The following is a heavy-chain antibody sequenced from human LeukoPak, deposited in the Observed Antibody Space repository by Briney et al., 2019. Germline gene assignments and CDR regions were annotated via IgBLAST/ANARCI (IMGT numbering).Heavy chain of an antibody. Sequence: GESLKISCKGSGYSFTSYWIGWLGQMPGKVLEWMGSIYPGDSDTRYSPSFQGQVTISADKSISTAYLQWSSLKASDTAMYYCARHPAPNDYSWNWFDPWGQGTLVTVSS. CDR2: IYPGDSDT. J-gene: IGHJ5*02. CDR1: GYSFTSYW. D-gene: IGHD4-11*01. CDR3: ARHPAPNDYSWNWFDP. V-gene: IGHV5-51*01.